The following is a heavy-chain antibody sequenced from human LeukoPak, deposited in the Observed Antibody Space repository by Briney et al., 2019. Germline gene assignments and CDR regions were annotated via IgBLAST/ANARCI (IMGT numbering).Heavy chain of an antibody. CDR2: ICGGGDST. D-gene: IGHD2-15*01. CDR1: GFTFSSYA. J-gene: IGHJ4*02. V-gene: IGHV3-23*01. Sequence: GGSLRLSCTASGFTFSSYAMSWVRQPPGKGLEWVSLICGGGDSTYYADSVKGRFTISRDNSKNTLYLEMNSLRAEDTAVYYCGKDRNVYCSGGSCYTLWGQGTLVTVSS. CDR3: GKDRNVYCSGGSCYTL.